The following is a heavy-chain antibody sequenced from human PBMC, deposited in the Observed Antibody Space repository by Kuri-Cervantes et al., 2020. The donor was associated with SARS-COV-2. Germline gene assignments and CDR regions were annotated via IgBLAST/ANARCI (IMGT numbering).Heavy chain of an antibody. CDR3: AREGYYDSSGYFDY. J-gene: IGHJ4*02. D-gene: IGHD3-22*01. V-gene: IGHV3-48*02. CDR2: ISSSSSTI. Sequence: GGSLRLSCAATGFTFSSYSMNWVRQAPGKGLEWVSYISSSSSTIYYADSVKGRFTTSRDNAKNSLYLQMNSLRDEDTAVYYCAREGYYDSSGYFDYWGQGTLVTVSS. CDR1: GFTFSSYS.